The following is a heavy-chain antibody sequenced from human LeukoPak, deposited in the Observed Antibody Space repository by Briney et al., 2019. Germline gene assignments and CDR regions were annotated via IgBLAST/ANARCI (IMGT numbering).Heavy chain of an antibody. CDR3: ARGPSGSSSWLIPPSGVDY. Sequence: PGGSLRLSCVGSGFTFSSYTMTWVRQAPGKGLEWVSAIGGRGGSTYYADSVKGRFTITRDNSKNTLYLQMNSLRAEDTAVYYCARGPSGSSSWLIPPSGVDYWGQGTLVTVSS. J-gene: IGHJ4*02. D-gene: IGHD6-13*01. CDR2: IGGRGGST. CDR1: GFTFSSYT. V-gene: IGHV3-23*01.